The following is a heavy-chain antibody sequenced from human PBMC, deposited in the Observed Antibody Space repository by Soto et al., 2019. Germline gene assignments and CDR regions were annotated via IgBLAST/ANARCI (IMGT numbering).Heavy chain of an antibody. V-gene: IGHV1-69*13. Sequence: SSVKVSCKASGGTFSSYAISWVRQAPGQGLEWMGGIIPIFGTANYAQKFQGRVTITADESTSTAYMELSSLRSEDTDVYYCASSQYDSSRYYYVWSFDSCGQGRTVTV. D-gene: IGHD3-22*01. J-gene: IGHJ3*02. CDR2: IIPIFGTA. CDR3: ASSQYDSSRYYYVWSFDS. CDR1: GGTFSSYA.